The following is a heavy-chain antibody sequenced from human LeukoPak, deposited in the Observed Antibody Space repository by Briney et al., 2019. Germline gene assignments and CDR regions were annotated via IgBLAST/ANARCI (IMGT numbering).Heavy chain of an antibody. CDR3: AKGLGIVVVPAAMDY. Sequence: GGSLRLSCAASGFTFSSYGMHWVRQAPGKGLEWVAVISYDGSNKYYADSVKGRFTISRDNSKNTLYLQMNSLRAEDTAVYYCAKGLGIVVVPAAMDYWGQGTLVTVSS. D-gene: IGHD2-2*03. CDR1: GFTFSSYG. V-gene: IGHV3-30*18. J-gene: IGHJ4*02. CDR2: ISYDGSNK.